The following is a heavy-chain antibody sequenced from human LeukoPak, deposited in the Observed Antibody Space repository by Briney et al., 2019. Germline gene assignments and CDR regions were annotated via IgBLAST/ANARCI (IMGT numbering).Heavy chain of an antibody. CDR1: GFTFSSYA. Sequence: GGSLRLSCAASGFTFSSYAMSWVRQAPGKGLEWVSAISGSGGNTYYADSVKGRFTISRDNSKNTLYLQMNSLRAEDTAVYYCAKDSKGGLGVTKTMDVWGKGTTVTVSS. J-gene: IGHJ6*04. CDR2: ISGSGGNT. D-gene: IGHD4-11*01. CDR3: AKDSKGGLGVTKTMDV. V-gene: IGHV3-23*01.